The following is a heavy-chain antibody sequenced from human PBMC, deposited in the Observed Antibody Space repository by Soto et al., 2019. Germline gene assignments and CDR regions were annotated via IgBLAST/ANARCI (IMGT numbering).Heavy chain of an antibody. CDR1: GGSISSGDYY. J-gene: IGHJ4*02. CDR3: ARAKGSGFLVS. V-gene: IGHV4-30-4*01. D-gene: IGHD3-10*01. CDR2: IYYSGST. Sequence: QVQLQESGPGLVKPSQTLSLTCTVSGGSISSGDYYWSWIRQPPGKGLEWIGYIYYSGSTYYNPSLKSRVTISVDTAQSQCSLKLSSVTAGDTAVYYCARAKGSGFLVSWGQGTLVTVSS.